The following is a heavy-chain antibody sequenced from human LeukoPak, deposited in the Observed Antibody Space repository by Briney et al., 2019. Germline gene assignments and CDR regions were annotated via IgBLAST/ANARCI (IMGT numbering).Heavy chain of an antibody. V-gene: IGHV3-33*01. D-gene: IGHD3-10*01. CDR1: GFTFSSYG. CDR3: ARGMEVRGVIIRAYYYGMDV. CDR2: IWYDGSNK. Sequence: GGSLRLSCAASGFTFSSYGMHWVRQAPGKGLEWVAVIWYDGSNKYYADSVKGRFTISRDNSENTLYLQMNSLRAEDTAVYYCARGMEVRGVIIRAYYYGMDVWGKGTTVTISS. J-gene: IGHJ6*04.